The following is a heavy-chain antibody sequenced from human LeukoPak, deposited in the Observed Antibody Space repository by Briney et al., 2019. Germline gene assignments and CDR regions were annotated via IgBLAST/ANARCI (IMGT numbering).Heavy chain of an antibody. CDR3: ARDQGDLYCSGGSCYHEAFDI. J-gene: IGHJ3*02. V-gene: IGHV3-64*01. D-gene: IGHD2-15*01. CDR1: GFTFSSYA. Sequence: GGSLRLSCAASGFTFSSYAMHWVRQAPGKGLEYVSAISSNGGSTYYANSVKGRFTISRDNSKNTLYLQMGSLRAEDMAVYYCARDQGDLYCSGGSCYHEAFDIWGQGTMVTVSS. CDR2: ISSNGGST.